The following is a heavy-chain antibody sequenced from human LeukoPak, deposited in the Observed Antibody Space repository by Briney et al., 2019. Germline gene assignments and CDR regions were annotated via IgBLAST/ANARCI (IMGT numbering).Heavy chain of an antibody. CDR1: GGTFSSYA. CDR3: ARDNGGRRLVQSYYGMDV. CDR2: IIPILGIA. D-gene: IGHD6-19*01. Sequence: SVKVSCKASGGTFSSYAISWVRQAPGQGLEWMGRIIPILGIANYAQKFQGRVTITADKSTSTAYMELSSLRSEDTAVYYCARDNGGRRLVQSYYGMDVWGQGTTVTVSS. J-gene: IGHJ6*02. V-gene: IGHV1-69*04.